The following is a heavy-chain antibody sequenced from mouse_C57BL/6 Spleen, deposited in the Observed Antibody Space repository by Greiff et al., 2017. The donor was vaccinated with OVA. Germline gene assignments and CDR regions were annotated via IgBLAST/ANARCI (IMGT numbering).Heavy chain of an antibody. CDR2: IDPSDSET. CDR3: AAYCSDYAWFAY. CDR1: GYTFTSYW. V-gene: IGHV1-52*01. D-gene: IGHD2-5*01. Sequence: VQLQQPGAELVRPGSSVKLSCKASGYTFTSYWMHWVKQRPIQGLEWIGNIDPSDSETHYNQKFKDKATLTVDKSSSTAYMQLSSLTSEDSAVYYRAAYCSDYAWFAYWGQGTLVTVSA. J-gene: IGHJ3*01.